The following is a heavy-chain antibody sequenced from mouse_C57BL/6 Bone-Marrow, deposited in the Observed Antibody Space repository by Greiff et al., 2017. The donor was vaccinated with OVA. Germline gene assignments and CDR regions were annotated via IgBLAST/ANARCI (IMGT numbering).Heavy chain of an antibody. CDR2: IYPGSGNT. D-gene: IGHD2-3*01. J-gene: IGHJ2*01. Sequence: VQLVESGAEVVRPGASVKLSCKASGYTFTDHYINWVKQRPGQGLEWIARIYPGSGNTYYNEKFKGKATLTAEKSSNTAYMQLSSLTSEDSVVYFCARDDGYFFEYWGQGTTLTVSS. CDR3: ARDDGYFFEY. CDR1: GYTFTDHY. V-gene: IGHV1-76*01.